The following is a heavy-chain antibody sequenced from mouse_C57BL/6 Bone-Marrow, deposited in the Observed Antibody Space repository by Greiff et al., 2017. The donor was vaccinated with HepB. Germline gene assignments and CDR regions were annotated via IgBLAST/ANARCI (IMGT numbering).Heavy chain of an antibody. J-gene: IGHJ4*01. CDR1: GYTFTSYW. Sequence: VQLQQPGAELVKPGASVKLSCKASGYTFTSYWMHWVKQRPGQGLEWIGMIQPNSGSTNYNEKFKSKATLTVNKSSSTAYMQLSSLTSEDSAVYYCARWLLPSMDYWGQGTSVTVSS. D-gene: IGHD2-3*01. CDR3: ARWLLPSMDY. V-gene: IGHV1-64*01. CDR2: IQPNSGST.